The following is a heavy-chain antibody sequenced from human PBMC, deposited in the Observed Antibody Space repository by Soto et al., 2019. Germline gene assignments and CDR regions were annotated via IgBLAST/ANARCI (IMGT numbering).Heavy chain of an antibody. V-gene: IGHV1-18*01. CDR1: GYTFTSYG. CDR3: ARDLLVDDYAFDM. Sequence: QVHLVQSGAEVKKPGASMTVSCKASGYTFTSYGITWVRQAPGQGLEWMGRIRPDNGNTKYAQKFQGRVTMTADTSTSTAYMELRSLRSDDTAVYYCARDLLVDDYAFDMWGQGTMVTVSS. J-gene: IGHJ3*02. CDR2: IRPDNGNT. D-gene: IGHD2-15*01.